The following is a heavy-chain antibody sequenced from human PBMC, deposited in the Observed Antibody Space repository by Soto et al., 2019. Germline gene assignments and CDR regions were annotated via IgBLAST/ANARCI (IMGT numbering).Heavy chain of an antibody. Sequence: GESLKISCKGSGYSFTSYWIGWVRQMPGKGLEWMGIIYPGDSDTRYSPSFQGQVTISADKSISTAYLQWSSLKASDTAMYYCARLGDPELIAAAGYYFDYWGQGTLVTV. CDR3: ARLGDPELIAAAGYYFDY. CDR2: IYPGDSDT. D-gene: IGHD6-13*01. V-gene: IGHV5-51*01. J-gene: IGHJ4*02. CDR1: GYSFTSYW.